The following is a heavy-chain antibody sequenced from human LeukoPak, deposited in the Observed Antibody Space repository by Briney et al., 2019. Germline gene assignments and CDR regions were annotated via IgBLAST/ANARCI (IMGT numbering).Heavy chain of an antibody. CDR1: GASISSNNW. Sequence: SEPLSLTCAVSGASISSNNWWSWARQPPGKGREWIGEIYHSGSPNYNPSLKSRVTISVDKSKNHFSLKLSSVTAADTAVYYCARDLSGYRWFDPWGQGTLVTVSS. CDR2: IYHSGSP. D-gene: IGHD5-18*01. CDR3: ARDLSGYRWFDP. V-gene: IGHV4-4*02. J-gene: IGHJ5*02.